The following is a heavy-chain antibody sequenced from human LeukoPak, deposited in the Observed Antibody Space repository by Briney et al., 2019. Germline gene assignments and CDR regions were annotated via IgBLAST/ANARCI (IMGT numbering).Heavy chain of an antibody. CDR3: AKDAWIQLWLPDY. J-gene: IGHJ4*02. D-gene: IGHD5-18*01. Sequence: GGSLRLSCAASGFTFSSYWMSWVRQAPGKGLEWVANIKQDGSEKYYVDSVKGRFTISRDNAKNSLYLQMNSLRAEDTAVYYCAKDAWIQLWLPDYWGQGTLVTVSS. V-gene: IGHV3-7*03. CDR2: IKQDGSEK. CDR1: GFTFSSYW.